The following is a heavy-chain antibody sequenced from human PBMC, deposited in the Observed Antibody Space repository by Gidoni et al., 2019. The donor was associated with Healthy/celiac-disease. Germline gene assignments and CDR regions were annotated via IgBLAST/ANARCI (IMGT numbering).Heavy chain of an antibody. Sequence: QVLLVESGGGVVQPGWSVRLSCAASGFTFTRYGWHWVRQAPGKGLEWVAVRSYDGSNKYYADSVKSRLTISRDNSKNTMYLQMNSLRAEDTAVYYCAKALGMANWNYDLDYWGQGTLVTVSS. J-gene: IGHJ4*02. CDR1: GFTFTRYG. CDR2: RSYDGSNK. V-gene: IGHV3-30*18. D-gene: IGHD1-7*01. CDR3: AKALGMANWNYDLDY.